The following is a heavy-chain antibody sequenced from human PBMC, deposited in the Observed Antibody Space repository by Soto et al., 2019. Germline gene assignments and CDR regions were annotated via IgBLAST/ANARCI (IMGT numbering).Heavy chain of an antibody. Sequence: PVGSLRLSCAASGFTLPTYAMTWVRQPPGKGLEWVSSMNGAATSTSYADSVKGRFTTSRDTSRNTLYLDMRILRSEDTAVYYCASRDTAMAYYYYYGMDVWGQGTTVTVSS. CDR1: GFTLPTYA. D-gene: IGHD5-18*01. V-gene: IGHV3-23*05. CDR3: ASRDTAMAYYYYYGMDV. CDR2: MNGAATST. J-gene: IGHJ6*02.